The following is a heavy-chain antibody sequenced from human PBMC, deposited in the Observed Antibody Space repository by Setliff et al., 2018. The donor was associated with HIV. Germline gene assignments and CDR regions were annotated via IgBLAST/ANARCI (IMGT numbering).Heavy chain of an antibody. D-gene: IGHD1-26*01. Sequence: ESGPTLVNPTQTLTLTCTFSGFSLTSSGVGVGWVRQPPGKALEWLGIIYWDDDMRYRPSLKTRLTISKDTSKNQVVLKMTNMDPVDTATYYCVRMISYSPYFDYWGQGTLVTVSS. CDR2: IYWDDDM. V-gene: IGHV2-5*02. J-gene: IGHJ4*02. CDR1: GFSLTSSGVG. CDR3: VRMISYSPYFDY.